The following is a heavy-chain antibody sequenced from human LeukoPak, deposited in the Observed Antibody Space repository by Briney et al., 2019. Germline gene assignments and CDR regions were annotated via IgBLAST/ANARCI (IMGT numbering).Heavy chain of an antibody. CDR2: INTNTGNP. Sequence: ASVKVSCKASGYSFTSYAMNWVRQAPGQGLEWMGWINTNTGNPTYAQGFTGRFVFSLDTSVSTAYLQISSLKAEDTAVYYCAREIVVMRFDPWGQGTLVTVFS. D-gene: IGHD2-15*01. J-gene: IGHJ5*02. CDR3: AREIVVMRFDP. CDR1: GYSFTSYA. V-gene: IGHV7-4-1*02.